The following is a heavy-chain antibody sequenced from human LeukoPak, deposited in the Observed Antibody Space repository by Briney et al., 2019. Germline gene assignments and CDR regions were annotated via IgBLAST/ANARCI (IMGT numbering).Heavy chain of an antibody. CDR2: INPNSGGT. D-gene: IGHD6-13*01. CDR1: GYTFTGYY. Sequence: GASVKVSCEASGYTFTGYYMHWVRQAPGQGLEWMGWINPNSGGTNYAQKFQGRVTTTRDTSISTAYMELSRLRSDDTAVYYCARSRYSSSWSPDPLDYWGQGTLVTVSS. J-gene: IGHJ4*02. CDR3: ARSRYSSSWSPDPLDY. V-gene: IGHV1-2*02.